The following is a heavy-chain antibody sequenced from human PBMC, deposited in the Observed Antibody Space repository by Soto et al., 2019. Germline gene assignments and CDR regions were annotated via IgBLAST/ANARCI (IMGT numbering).Heavy chain of an antibody. CDR2: INAHSGGT. V-gene: IGHV1-2*02. CDR3: AKDLTRQLAYWLDP. Sequence: GASVKVSCKASGFSFTGYYIHWLRQAPGQGIEWMGWINAHSGGTEYAQKFQGRVTLTRDTSIATAYLTLTSLTSDDTALYYCAKDLTRQLAYWLDPWGQGTQVTVS. D-gene: IGHD6-6*01. CDR1: GFSFTGYY. J-gene: IGHJ5*02.